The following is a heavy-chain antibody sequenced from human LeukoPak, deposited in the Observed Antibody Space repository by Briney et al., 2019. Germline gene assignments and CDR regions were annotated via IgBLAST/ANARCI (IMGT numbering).Heavy chain of an antibody. CDR2: IGTDGDT. CDR1: GFTFSSYD. D-gene: IGHD3-10*01. CDR3: ARAYRGYYGSGSYYNDAFDI. Sequence: GGSLRLSCAASGFTFSSYDMHWVRHATGKGLEWVSAIGTDGDTYYPGSVKGRFTISRENAKNSLYLQMNSLRAGDTAVYYCARAYRGYYGSGSYYNDAFDIWGQGTMVTVSS. J-gene: IGHJ3*02. V-gene: IGHV3-13*04.